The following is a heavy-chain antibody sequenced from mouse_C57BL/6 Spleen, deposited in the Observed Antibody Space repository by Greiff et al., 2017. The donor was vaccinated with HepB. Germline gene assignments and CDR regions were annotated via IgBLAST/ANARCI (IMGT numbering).Heavy chain of an antibody. CDR2: IDPSDSYT. CDR1: GSTFTSYW. D-gene: IGHD2-5*01. CDR3: ARGESNYTWFAY. Sequence: QVQLQQPGAELVMPGASVKLSCKASGSTFTSYWMHWVKQRPGQGLEWIGEIDPSDSYTNYNQKFKGKSTLTVDKSSSTAYMQLSSLTSEDSAVYYCARGESNYTWFAYWGQGTLVTVSA. J-gene: IGHJ3*01. V-gene: IGHV1-69*01.